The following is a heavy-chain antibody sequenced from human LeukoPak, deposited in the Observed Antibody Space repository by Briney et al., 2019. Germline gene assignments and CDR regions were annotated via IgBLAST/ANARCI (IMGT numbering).Heavy chain of an antibody. CDR2: INHSGST. CDR1: GGSFSGYY. J-gene: IGHJ4*02. Sequence: SETLSLTCAVYGGSFSGYYWSWIRQPPGKGLEWIGEINHSGSTNYNPSLKSRVTISVDTSKNQFSLKLSSVTAADTAVYYCARGDMYYFDYWGQGTLVTVSS. CDR3: ARGDMYYFDY. V-gene: IGHV4-34*01.